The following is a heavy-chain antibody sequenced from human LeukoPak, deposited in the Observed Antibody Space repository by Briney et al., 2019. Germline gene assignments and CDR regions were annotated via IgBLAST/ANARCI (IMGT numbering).Heavy chain of an antibody. Sequence: PGGSLRLSCAASGSTFSGSAMHWVRQAPGKGLEWVGQIGSGAKSYATAYAASVKGRFTISRDTKNTAYLQMNSLQTEDTAVYYCTREKEAYNFGLAYYYYYMDVWGKGTTVTVSS. CDR1: GSTFSGSA. CDR3: TREKEAYNFGLAYYYYYMDV. CDR2: IGSGAKSYAT. J-gene: IGHJ6*03. D-gene: IGHD5-18*01. V-gene: IGHV3-73*01.